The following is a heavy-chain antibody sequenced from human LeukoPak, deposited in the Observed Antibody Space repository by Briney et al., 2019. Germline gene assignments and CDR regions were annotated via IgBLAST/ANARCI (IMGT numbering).Heavy chain of an antibody. CDR1: GGSFSSSFW. Sequence: PSGTLSLTRAVSGGSFSSSFWWSWVRQPPGKGLEWIGEIYHSGSTNYNPSLKSRVTISVDKSKNQFSLKLNSVTAADTAVYYCAQARFSGYYFDYWGQGTLVTISS. D-gene: IGHD3-10*01. V-gene: IGHV4-4*02. CDR3: AQARFSGYYFDY. CDR2: IYHSGST. J-gene: IGHJ4*02.